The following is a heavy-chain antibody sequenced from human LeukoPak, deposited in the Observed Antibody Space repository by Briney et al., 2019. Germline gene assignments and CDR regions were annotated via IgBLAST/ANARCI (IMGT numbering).Heavy chain of an antibody. Sequence: PGGSLRLSCAASGFTFSSYSMNWVRQAPGKGLEWVSSISSSSSYIYYADSMKGRFTISRDNAKNSLYLQMNSLRAEDTAVYYCARDVGVAGTSPNWFDPWGHGTLVTVSS. CDR1: GFTFSSYS. CDR2: ISSSSSYI. V-gene: IGHV3-21*01. CDR3: ARDVGVAGTSPNWFDP. J-gene: IGHJ5*02. D-gene: IGHD6-19*01.